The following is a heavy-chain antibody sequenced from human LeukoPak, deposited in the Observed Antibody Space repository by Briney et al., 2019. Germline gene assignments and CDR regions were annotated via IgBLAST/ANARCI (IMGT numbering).Heavy chain of an antibody. Sequence: GGALRLSCAASGFIFTNYNLNWVRQAPGKGLECISSISGGSTYIYYADSVRGRFTISRDNAKNSLYLQMNSLRGEDTALYYCARDDVTTNGGVIADSRLFDIWGQGTMVTVSS. CDR1: GFIFTNYN. V-gene: IGHV3-21*01. CDR2: ISGGSTYI. CDR3: ARDDVTTNGGVIADSRLFDI. D-gene: IGHD2-8*02. J-gene: IGHJ3*02.